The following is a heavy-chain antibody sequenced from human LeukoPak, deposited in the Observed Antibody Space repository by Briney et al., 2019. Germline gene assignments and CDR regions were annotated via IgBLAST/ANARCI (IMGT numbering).Heavy chain of an antibody. J-gene: IGHJ4*02. D-gene: IGHD6-19*01. CDR1: GFNFEDYA. CDR3: AKDILGSGWSPFDY. CDR2: INWNGQKI. V-gene: IGHV3-9*01. Sequence: GRSLRLSCAASGFNFEDYAMFWVRQAPGKGLEWVSGINWNGQKIGYADSVKGRFTISRDNGKNSVYLQMNSLRVEDTALYYCAKDILGSGWSPFDYWGQGTLVTVSS.